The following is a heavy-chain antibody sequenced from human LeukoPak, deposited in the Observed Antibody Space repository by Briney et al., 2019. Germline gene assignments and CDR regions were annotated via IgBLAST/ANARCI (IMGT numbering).Heavy chain of an antibody. J-gene: IGHJ4*02. CDR3: AKDRSGYCSSTSCYFDY. CDR2: IYTGGST. D-gene: IGHD2-2*01. Sequence: GGSLRLSCAASGFTVSSNYMSWVRQAPGKGLEWVSVIYTGGSTYYADSVKGRFTISRDNSKNTLYLQMNSLRAEDTAVYYCAKDRSGYCSSTSCYFDYWGQGTLVTVSS. CDR1: GFTVSSNY. V-gene: IGHV3-53*05.